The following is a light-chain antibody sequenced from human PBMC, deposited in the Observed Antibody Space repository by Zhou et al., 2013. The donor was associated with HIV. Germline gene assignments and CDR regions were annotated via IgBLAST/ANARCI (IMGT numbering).Light chain of an antibody. J-gene: IGKJ1*01. CDR2: GAS. V-gene: IGKV3-20*01. CDR3: QQYGSSWT. Sequence: EIVLTQSPGTLSLSPGERATLSCWASQSVSGNYLAWYQQKPGQAPRLLIHGASSRAIGIPARFSGSGSGTEFTLTISRLEPEDFAVYYCQQYGSSWTFGQGTKVEIK. CDR1: QSVSGNY.